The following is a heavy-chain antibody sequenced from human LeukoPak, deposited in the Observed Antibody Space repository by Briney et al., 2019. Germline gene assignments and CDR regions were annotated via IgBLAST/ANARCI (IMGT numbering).Heavy chain of an antibody. CDR1: GYTFTSYG. CDR2: INTYNGNT. J-gene: IGHJ4*02. Sequence: GAPVKVSCKASGYTFTSYGISWVRQAPGQGLELMGWINTYNGNTNYAQKVQGRVTLTTDTSTSTAYMELRSLRSDDTAVYYCAGAGLVWDYWGQGTLVTVSS. V-gene: IGHV1-18*01. D-gene: IGHD3-16*01. CDR3: AGAGLVWDY.